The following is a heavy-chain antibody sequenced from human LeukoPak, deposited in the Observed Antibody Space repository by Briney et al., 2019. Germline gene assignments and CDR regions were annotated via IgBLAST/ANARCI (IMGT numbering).Heavy chain of an antibody. CDR3: ASRRGSYYPFDY. J-gene: IGHJ4*02. D-gene: IGHD1-26*01. V-gene: IGHV4-34*01. Sequence: SETLSLTCTVSGGSISSYYWSWIRQPPGKGLEWIGEINHSGSTNYNPSLKSRVTISVDTSKNQFSLKLSSVTAADTAVYYCASRRGSYYPFDYWGQGTLVTVSS. CDR1: GGSISSYY. CDR2: INHSGST.